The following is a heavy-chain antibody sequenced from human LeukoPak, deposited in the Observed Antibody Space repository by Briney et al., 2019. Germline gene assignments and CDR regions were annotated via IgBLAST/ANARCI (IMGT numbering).Heavy chain of an antibody. CDR1: GYSISSGYY. J-gene: IGHJ5*02. V-gene: IGHV4-38-2*01. D-gene: IGHD2-2*01. CDR2: IYHSGST. CDR3: ARLVGFDIVVVPAAMSYWFDP. Sequence: SETLSLTCAVSGYSISSGYYWGWIRQPPGKGLEWIGSIYHSGSTYYNPSLKSRVTISVDTPKNQFSLKLSSVTAADTAVYYCARLVGFDIVVVPAAMSYWFDPWGQGTLVTVSS.